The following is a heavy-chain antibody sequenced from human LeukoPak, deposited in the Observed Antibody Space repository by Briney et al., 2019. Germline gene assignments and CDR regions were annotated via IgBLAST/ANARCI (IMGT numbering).Heavy chain of an antibody. D-gene: IGHD3-9*01. CDR2: IHDSGTT. J-gene: IGHJ3*02. CDR3: ARAPPYDTSTGDGFDT. CDR1: GGSISNYY. Sequence: SETLSLTCTVSGGSISNYYWNWIRQPPGKGLEWIGYIHDSGTTKYNPSLKSRVTISVDTSNNQFSLWLTSVTAADTAVYYCARAPPYDTSTGDGFDTWGQGTVVTVSS. V-gene: IGHV4-59*01.